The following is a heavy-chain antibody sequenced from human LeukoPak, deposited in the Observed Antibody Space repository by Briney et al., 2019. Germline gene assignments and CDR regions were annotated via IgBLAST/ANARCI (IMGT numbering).Heavy chain of an antibody. Sequence: PGGSLRLSCAASGFTFSSYGMQWVRQAPGKGLEWVAVVSHDGSTTFYADSVKGRFTISRDNCKDTLDLQMYSLRAEDTAVYYCVKEPTSYSSGWYFQHWGQGTLVTVSS. CDR3: VKEPTSYSSGWYFQH. CDR1: GFTFSSYG. D-gene: IGHD6-25*01. CDR2: VSHDGSTT. V-gene: IGHV3-30*18. J-gene: IGHJ1*01.